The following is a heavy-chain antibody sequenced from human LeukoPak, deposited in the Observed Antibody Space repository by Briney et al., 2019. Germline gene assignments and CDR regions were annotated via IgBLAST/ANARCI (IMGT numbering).Heavy chain of an antibody. CDR3: ARRSATFYFDY. D-gene: IGHD3-3*01. CDR2: ICGSGGCT. J-gene: IGHJ4*02. V-gene: IGHV3-23*01. Sequence: PGGSLRLSCEASGFTFNTYAIYWVRQAPGKGLEWVSGICGSGGCTYYADSVKGRFTISRDNSKNTVYLQMNSLRAEDTAVYYCARRSATFYFDYWGQGTLVTVSS. CDR1: GFTFNTYA.